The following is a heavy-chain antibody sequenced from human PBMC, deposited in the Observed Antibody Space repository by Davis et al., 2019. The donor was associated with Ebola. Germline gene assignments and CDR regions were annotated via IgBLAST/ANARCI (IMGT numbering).Heavy chain of an antibody. CDR3: AREVGSTIWGLGYYYYGMDV. Sequence: MPSETLSLTCTVSGGSISSSTFYWGWIRQPPGQGLEWIGNIYYSGSTYYNPSLKSRVTISVDTSKNQFSLKLSSVTAADTAVYYCAREVGSTIWGLGYYYYGMDVWGQGTTVTVSS. D-gene: IGHD2-2*01. V-gene: IGHV4-39*02. CDR1: GGSISSSTFY. J-gene: IGHJ6*02. CDR2: IYYSGST.